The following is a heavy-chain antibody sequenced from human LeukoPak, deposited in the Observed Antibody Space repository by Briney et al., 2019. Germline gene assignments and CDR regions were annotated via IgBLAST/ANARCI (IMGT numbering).Heavy chain of an antibody. Sequence: SGTLSLTCAVSGGPISSSNWWSWVRQPPGKGLEWIGEIYHSGSTDYNPSLKSRVTISVDKSKNQFSLKLSSVTAADTAVYYCARKLQGDYYYYYGMDVWGQGTTVTVSS. CDR2: IYHSGST. J-gene: IGHJ6*02. CDR3: ARKLQGDYYYYYGMDV. D-gene: IGHD4-11*01. V-gene: IGHV4-4*02. CDR1: GGPISSSNW.